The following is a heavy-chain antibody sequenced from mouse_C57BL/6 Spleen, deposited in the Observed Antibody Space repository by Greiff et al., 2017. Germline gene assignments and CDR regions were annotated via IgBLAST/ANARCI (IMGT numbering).Heavy chain of an antibody. D-gene: IGHD1-1*01. CDR1: GYTFTDYE. J-gene: IGHJ2*01. CDR2: IDPETGGT. Sequence: QVQLKQSGAELVRPGASVTLSCKASGYTFTDYEMHWVKQTPVHGLEWIGAIDPETGGTAYNPKFKGKAILTADKSSSTAYMELRSLTSEDSAVSYSTTVVADYFDYWGQVTTLTVSS. V-gene: IGHV1-15*01. CDR3: TTVVADYFDY.